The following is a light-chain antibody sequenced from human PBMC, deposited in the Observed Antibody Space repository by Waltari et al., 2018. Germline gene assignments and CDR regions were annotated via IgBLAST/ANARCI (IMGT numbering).Light chain of an antibody. V-gene: IGKV1-39*01. CDR2: GAS. CDR1: QSIRSY. J-gene: IGKJ1*01. CDR3: QQSLNTPRT. Sequence: DIRMLQPPPSLPPLVGERATITCRASQSIRSYVNWYKQKAGKAPQLLIYGASSLQSGVPSRFSGSGSGTDFTLTIRSLQPEDFATYYCQQSLNTPRTFGQGTKVEMK.